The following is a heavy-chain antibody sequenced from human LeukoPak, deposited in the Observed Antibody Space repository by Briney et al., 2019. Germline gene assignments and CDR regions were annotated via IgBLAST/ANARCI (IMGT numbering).Heavy chain of an antibody. CDR1: GFSLTSTNYY. D-gene: IGHD6-13*01. J-gene: IGHJ6*03. V-gene: IGHV4-39*07. Sequence: SETLSLTCSVSGFSLTSTNYYWVWLRQPPGRGLEWVGTIFNSGTTYYNTSLKSRLTISLDTSQNQFSLKLASVTAADTAIYYCAREFSSIGNYYYYMDVWGQGTTVTVSS. CDR3: AREFSSIGNYYYYMDV. CDR2: IFNSGTT.